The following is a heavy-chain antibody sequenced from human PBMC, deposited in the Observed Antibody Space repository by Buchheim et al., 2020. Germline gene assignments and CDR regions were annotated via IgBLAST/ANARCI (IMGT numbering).Heavy chain of an antibody. CDR2: ISSSSSTI. CDR3: ARRDSSRGMDV. V-gene: IGHV3-48*02. J-gene: IGHJ6*02. D-gene: IGHD3-22*01. Sequence: EVQLVESGGGLVQPGGSLRLSCAASGFTFSSYSMNWVRQAPGKGLEWVSYISSSSSTIYYADSVKGRFTISRDNAKNSLSFQMNSLRDEDTAVYYCARRDSSRGMDVWGQGTT. CDR1: GFTFSSYS.